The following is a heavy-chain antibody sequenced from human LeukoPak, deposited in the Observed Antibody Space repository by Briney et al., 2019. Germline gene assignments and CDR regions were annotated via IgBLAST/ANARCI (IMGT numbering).Heavy chain of an antibody. CDR1: GGSISSYY. J-gene: IGHJ6*03. Sequence: SETLSLTCTVSGGSISSYYWSWIRQPPGKGLEWIGYIYYSGSTNYNPSLKSRVTISVDTSKNQFPLKLSSVTAADTAVYYCARTPSYCSGGSCYSPRGDYYYYMDVWGKGTTVTVSS. CDR2: IYYSGST. D-gene: IGHD2-15*01. CDR3: ARTPSYCSGGSCYSPRGDYYYYMDV. V-gene: IGHV4-59*01.